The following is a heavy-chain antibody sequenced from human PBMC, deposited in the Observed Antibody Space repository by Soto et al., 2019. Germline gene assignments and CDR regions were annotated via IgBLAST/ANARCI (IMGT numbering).Heavy chain of an antibody. Sequence: SETLSLTCTVSGDSINNYYWSWIRQPPGKGLEWIGEINHSGSTNYNPSLKSRVTISVDTSKNQFSLKLSSVTAADTAVYYCARARRPIQLCVGLEYWGQGTLVTVS. J-gene: IGHJ4*02. D-gene: IGHD5-18*01. CDR2: INHSGST. CDR1: GDSINNYY. V-gene: IGHV4-34*01. CDR3: ARARRPIQLCVGLEY.